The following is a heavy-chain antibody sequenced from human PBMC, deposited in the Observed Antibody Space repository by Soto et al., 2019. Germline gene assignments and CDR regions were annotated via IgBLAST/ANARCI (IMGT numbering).Heavy chain of an antibody. D-gene: IGHD6-19*01. CDR1: GFIFSSYS. J-gene: IGHJ4*02. CDR2: ISSDGSEE. Sequence: PGGSLRRSWTASGFIFSSYSMHWVRQAPGKGPGWVAFISSDGSEEYYADSWKGRFTISSDNSKTTLYMQMNSLRAEDTAVYYCAKDRSVSAPTQFGYWGQGTLVTVSS. V-gene: IGHV3-30*18. CDR3: AKDRSVSAPTQFGY.